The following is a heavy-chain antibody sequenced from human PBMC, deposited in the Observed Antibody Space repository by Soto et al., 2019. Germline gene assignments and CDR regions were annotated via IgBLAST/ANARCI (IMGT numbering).Heavy chain of an antibody. V-gene: IGHV3-30*18. Sequence: GGSLRLSCAASGFTFGTYGMHWVRQAPGKGLEWVADISYDGTKKFYIDSVKGRFTISRDNSKNTLYLQMNGLRTEDTAVYYCAQEAPGGWHFFDSWGQGTLVTVSS. CDR1: GFTFGTYG. D-gene: IGHD6-19*01. CDR3: AQEAPGGWHFFDS. CDR2: ISYDGTKK. J-gene: IGHJ4*02.